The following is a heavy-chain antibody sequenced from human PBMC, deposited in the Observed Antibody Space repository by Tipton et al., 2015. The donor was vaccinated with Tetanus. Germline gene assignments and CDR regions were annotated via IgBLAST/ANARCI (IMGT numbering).Heavy chain of an antibody. Sequence: SLRLSCAASGFTVSSNYMSWVRQAPGKGLEWVSVIYSGGSTYYADSVKGRFTISRDNSKNTLYLQMNSLRAEDTAVYYCASPPGYCSSTSCYPGPPYYWGQGTLVTVSS. CDR3: ASPPGYCSSTSCYPGPPYY. D-gene: IGHD2-2*01. V-gene: IGHV3-53*01. CDR2: IYSGGST. J-gene: IGHJ4*02. CDR1: GFTVSSNY.